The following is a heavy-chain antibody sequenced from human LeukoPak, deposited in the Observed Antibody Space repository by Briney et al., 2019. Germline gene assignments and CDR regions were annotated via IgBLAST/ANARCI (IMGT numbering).Heavy chain of an antibody. D-gene: IGHD3/OR15-3a*01. CDR1: GYTFTSYY. Sequence: ASVKVSCKASGYTFTSYYMHWVRQAPGQGLEWMGGIIPIFGTANYAQKFQGRVTITADESTSTAYMELSSLRSEDTAVYYCARSGTSDSYYYYGMDVWGQGTTVTVSS. J-gene: IGHJ6*02. V-gene: IGHV1-69*13. CDR2: IIPIFGTA. CDR3: ARSGTSDSYYYYGMDV.